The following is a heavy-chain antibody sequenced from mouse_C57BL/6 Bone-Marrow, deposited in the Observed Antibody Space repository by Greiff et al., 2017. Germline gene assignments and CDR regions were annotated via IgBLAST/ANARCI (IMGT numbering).Heavy chain of an antibody. CDR3: ARGTQDFDY. D-gene: IGHD3-2*02. Sequence: VQLQESGAELARPGASVKLSCKASGYTFTSYCISWVKQRTGQGLEWIGEIYPRSGNTYYNEKFKGKATLTADKSSSTVYMELRSLTSEDTAVYFCARGTQDFDYWGKGTTLTVSS. CDR1: GYTFTSYC. V-gene: IGHV1-81*01. CDR2: IYPRSGNT. J-gene: IGHJ2*01.